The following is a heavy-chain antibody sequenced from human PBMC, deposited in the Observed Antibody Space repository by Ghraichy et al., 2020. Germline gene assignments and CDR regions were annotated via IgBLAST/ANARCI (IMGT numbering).Heavy chain of an antibody. CDR1: GDSISSSNW. CDR3: ASFIYGFGNYVPNV. CDR2: IYHSGSA. D-gene: IGHD3-10*01. Sequence: SQTLSLTCAVSGDSISSSNWWRWVRQPPRKGLEWIGEIYHSGSANYNPSLESRVTISVDKSKNQFSLKLTSVNAADTAVYYCASFIYGFGNYVPNVWGQGTLVTVSS. V-gene: IGHV4-4*02. J-gene: IGHJ4*02.